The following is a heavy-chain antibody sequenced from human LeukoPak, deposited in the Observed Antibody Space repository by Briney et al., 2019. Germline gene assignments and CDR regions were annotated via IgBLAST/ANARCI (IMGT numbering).Heavy chain of an antibody. D-gene: IGHD5-24*01. CDR2: ISAYNGNT. CDR1: GYTFTSYG. Sequence: ASVKVSCKASGYTFTSYGISWVRQAPGQGLEWMGWISAYNGNTNYAQKPQGRVTMTTDTSTSTAYMELRSLRSDDTAVYYCARAVRWLQQYNWFDPWGQGTLVTVSS. V-gene: IGHV1-18*01. CDR3: ARAVRWLQQYNWFDP. J-gene: IGHJ5*02.